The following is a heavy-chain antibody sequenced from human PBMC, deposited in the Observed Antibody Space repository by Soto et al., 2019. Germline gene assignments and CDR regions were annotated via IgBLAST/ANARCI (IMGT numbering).Heavy chain of an antibody. J-gene: IGHJ4*02. CDR3: STHSHAPPAGIRRRFFDY. CDR2: IKSKSDGEST. D-gene: IGHD2-2*02. CDR1: GFTFSNAW. V-gene: IGHV3-15*01. Sequence: EVQLVESGGGLVKPGESLRLSCVASGFTFSNAWMSWVRQAPGKGLEWVGRIKSKSDGESTDYAAPVKGRFTISRDDSKNILYLQMNSLRTEDTAVYYCSTHSHAPPAGIRRRFFDYWGQGTLVIVSS.